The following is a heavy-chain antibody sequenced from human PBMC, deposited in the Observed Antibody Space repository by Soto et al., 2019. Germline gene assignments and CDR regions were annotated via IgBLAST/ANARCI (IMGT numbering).Heavy chain of an antibody. CDR3: ARDLAYGIPDY. Sequence: QVQLVQSGAEVKKPGASVKVSCKASGYTFTSYAMHWVRQAPGQRLEWMGWINAGNGNTKYSQNFQGRVTITRDTSASTAYMELSSLRSEDTAVYYCARDLAYGIPDYCGQGTLVTVSS. D-gene: IGHD2-21*01. J-gene: IGHJ4*02. V-gene: IGHV1-3*01. CDR1: GYTFTSYA. CDR2: INAGNGNT.